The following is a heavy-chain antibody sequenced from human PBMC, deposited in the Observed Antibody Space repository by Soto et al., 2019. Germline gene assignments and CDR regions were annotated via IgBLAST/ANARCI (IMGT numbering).Heavy chain of an antibody. CDR2: ISSSSSYI. D-gene: IGHD3-9*01. V-gene: IGHV3-21*01. CDR3: ARDPKYDILTGYYPNDYYMDV. Sequence: ESGGGLVKPGGSLRLSCAASGFTFSSYSMNWVRQAPGKGLEWVSSISSSSSYIYYADSVKGRFTISRDNAKNSLYLQMNSLRAEDTAVYYCARDPKYDILTGYYPNDYYMDVWGKGTTVTVSS. CDR1: GFTFSSYS. J-gene: IGHJ6*03.